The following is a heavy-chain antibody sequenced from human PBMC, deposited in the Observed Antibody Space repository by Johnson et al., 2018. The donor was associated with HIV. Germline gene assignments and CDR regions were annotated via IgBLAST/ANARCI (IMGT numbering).Heavy chain of an antibody. Sequence: QMQLVESGGGVVQPGRSLRASCAASGFGFSRYVMHWVRQAPGKGLEWVAFIRSDGSSKYYADSVKGRFTVSRDNSKNTLYLQMNSRRAEDTAVYYCAKDLYYYDSSGSVGAFDIWGQGTMVTVSS. V-gene: IGHV3-30*02. D-gene: IGHD3-22*01. CDR3: AKDLYYYDSSGSVGAFDI. J-gene: IGHJ3*02. CDR1: GFGFSRYV. CDR2: IRSDGSSK.